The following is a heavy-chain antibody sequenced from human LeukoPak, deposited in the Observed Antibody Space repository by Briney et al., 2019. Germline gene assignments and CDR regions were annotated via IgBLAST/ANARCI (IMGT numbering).Heavy chain of an antibody. V-gene: IGHV1-18*01. J-gene: IGHJ3*02. CDR2: ISAYNGNT. CDR3: ARPRGGTQTDAFDI. CDR1: GYTFTSYG. Sequence: ASVKVSCKASGYTFTSYGISWVRQAPGQGLEWMGWISAYNGNTNYAQKFQGRVTITADESTSTAYMELSSLRSEDTAVYYCARPRGGTQTDAFDIWGQGTMVTVSS. D-gene: IGHD1-14*01.